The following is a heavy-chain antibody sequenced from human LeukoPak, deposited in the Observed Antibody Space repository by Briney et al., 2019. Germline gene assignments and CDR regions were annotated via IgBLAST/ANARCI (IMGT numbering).Heavy chain of an antibody. CDR3: AKDSYYDFWSGSDYYYGMDV. V-gene: IGHV3-9*01. J-gene: IGHJ6*02. CDR2: ISWNSGSI. Sequence: GGSLRLSCAASGFTFDDYAMHWVRQAPGKGLGWVSGISWNSGSIGYADSVKGRFTISRDNAKNSLYLQMNSLRAEDTALYYSAKDSYYDFWSGSDYYYGMDVWGQGTTVTVSS. CDR1: GFTFDDYA. D-gene: IGHD3-3*01.